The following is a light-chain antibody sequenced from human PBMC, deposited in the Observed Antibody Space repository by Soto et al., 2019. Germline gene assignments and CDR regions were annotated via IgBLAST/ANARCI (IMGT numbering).Light chain of an antibody. V-gene: IGKV1-39*01. CDR3: QQSYSSPWT. J-gene: IGKJ1*01. CDR1: QTITNY. CDR2: APS. Sequence: DIQMTQSPSPLSASVGDRVTITCRASQTITNYLNWYQQKPGKAPKLLIYAPSTLLSGVPSRFSGGGSGTDFTLTIDSLQPEDFATYYCQQSYSSPWTFGQGTKVEIK.